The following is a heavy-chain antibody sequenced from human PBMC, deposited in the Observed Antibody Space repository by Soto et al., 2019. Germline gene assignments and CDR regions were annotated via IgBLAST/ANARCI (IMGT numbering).Heavy chain of an antibody. D-gene: IGHD3-10*01. CDR1: GYTFTSYA. CDR2: INAGNGNT. Sequence: QVQLVQSGAEVKKPGASVKVSCKASGYTFTSYAMHWVRQAPGQRLEWMGWINAGNGNTKYSQKFQGRVTITRDTSASTAYMELSNLRSEDTAVYYCARELRAMVQWFDPWGQGTLVTVSS. V-gene: IGHV1-3*01. CDR3: ARELRAMVQWFDP. J-gene: IGHJ5*02.